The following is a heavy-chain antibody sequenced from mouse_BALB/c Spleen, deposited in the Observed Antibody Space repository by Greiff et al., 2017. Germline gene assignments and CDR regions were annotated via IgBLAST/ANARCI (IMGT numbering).Heavy chain of an antibody. D-gene: IGHD1-1*01. CDR1: GFTFSDYY. J-gene: IGHJ1*01. Sequence: EVKLVESGGGLVKPGGSLKLSCAASGFTFSDYYMYWVRQTPEKRLEWVATISDGGSYTYYPDSVKGRFTISRDNAKNNLYLQMSSLKSEDTAMYYCARAPYGSSPYWYFDVWGAGTTVTVSS. CDR3: ARAPYGSSPYWYFDV. V-gene: IGHV5-4*02. CDR2: ISDGGSYT.